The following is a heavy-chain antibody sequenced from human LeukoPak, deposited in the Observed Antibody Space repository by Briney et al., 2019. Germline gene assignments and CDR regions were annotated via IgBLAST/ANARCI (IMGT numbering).Heavy chain of an antibody. J-gene: IGHJ6*03. CDR2: INWNGGSP. CDR3: ARHSYGGLNYYYFYMDV. V-gene: IGHV3-20*04. Sequence: PGGSLRLSCAASGFTFSDYYMSWLRHAPGKGLEWVSGINWNGGSPGYADSVKGRFTISRDNAKNSLYLQMNSLRAEDTALYYCARHSYGGLNYYYFYMDVWGKGTTVTVSS. CDR1: GFTFSDYY. D-gene: IGHD4/OR15-4a*01.